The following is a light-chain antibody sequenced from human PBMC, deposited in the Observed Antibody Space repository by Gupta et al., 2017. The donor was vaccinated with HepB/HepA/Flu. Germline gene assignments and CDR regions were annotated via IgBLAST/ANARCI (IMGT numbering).Light chain of an antibody. CDR3: AAWDDSLRVV. V-gene: IGLV1-47*01. Sequence: QSVLTQPPSASGTPGQRVTISCSGSSSNLGSNYVYWYQQLPGTAPKLLIYRNNQRPSGVPDRFSGSKSGTSASLAISGLRSEDEADYYCAAWDDSLRVVFGGGTKLTVL. CDR1: SSNLGSNY. CDR2: RNN. J-gene: IGLJ2*01.